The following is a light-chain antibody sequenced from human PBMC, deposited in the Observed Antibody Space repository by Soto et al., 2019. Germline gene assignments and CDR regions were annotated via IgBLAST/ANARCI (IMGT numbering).Light chain of an antibody. CDR3: QQRSNWPLIT. CDR1: QSVNSY. CDR2: GAS. Sequence: EIVLTQSPATLSLSPGERATLSCRASQSVNSYLAWYQHKPGQAPRLLIYGASNRATGIPARFSGSGSGTDFTLTISSLEPEDFAVYYCQQRSNWPLITFGQGTRLEIK. V-gene: IGKV3-11*01. J-gene: IGKJ5*01.